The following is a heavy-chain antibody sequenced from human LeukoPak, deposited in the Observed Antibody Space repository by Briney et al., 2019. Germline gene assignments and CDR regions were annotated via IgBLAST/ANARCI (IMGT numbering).Heavy chain of an antibody. CDR2: IWYDGSNK. CDR1: GFTFSSYA. V-gene: IGHV3-33*08. D-gene: IGHD6-6*01. Sequence: PGGSLRLSCAASGFTFSSYAMHWVRQAPGKGLEWVAVIWYDGSNKYYADSVKGRFTISRDNSKNTLYLQMNSLRAEDTAVYYCARDGVIAARPGYFDYWGQGTLVTVSS. J-gene: IGHJ4*02. CDR3: ARDGVIAARPGYFDY.